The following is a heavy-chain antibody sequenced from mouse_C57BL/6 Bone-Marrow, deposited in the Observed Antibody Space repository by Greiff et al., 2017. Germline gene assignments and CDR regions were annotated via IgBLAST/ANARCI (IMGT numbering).Heavy chain of an antibody. Sequence: QVQLQQPGAELVMPGASVKLSCKASGYTFTSYWMHWVKQRPGQGLEWIGEIDPSDSYTNYNQKFKGKSTLTVDKSSSTAYMQLSSLTSEDSAVYYCAWGLLRYPFAYWGQGTLVTVSA. J-gene: IGHJ3*01. CDR3: AWGLLRYPFAY. V-gene: IGHV1-69*01. D-gene: IGHD1-1*01. CDR1: GYTFTSYW. CDR2: IDPSDSYT.